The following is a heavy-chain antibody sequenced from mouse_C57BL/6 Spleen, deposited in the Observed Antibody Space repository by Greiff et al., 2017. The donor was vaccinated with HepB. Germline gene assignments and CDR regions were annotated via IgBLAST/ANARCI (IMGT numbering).Heavy chain of an antibody. CDR2: IHPNSGST. D-gene: IGHD1-1*01. J-gene: IGHJ2*01. Sequence: QVQLKQPGAELVKPGASVKLSCKASGYTFTSYWMHWVKQRPGQGLEWIGMIHPNSGSTNYNEKFKSKATLTVDKSSSTAYMQLSSLTSEDSAVYYCARYYPYYFDYWGQGTTLTVSS. CDR1: GYTFTSYW. CDR3: ARYYPYYFDY. V-gene: IGHV1-64*01.